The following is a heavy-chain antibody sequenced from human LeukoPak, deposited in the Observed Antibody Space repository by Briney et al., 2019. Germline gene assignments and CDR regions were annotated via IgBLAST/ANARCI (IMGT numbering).Heavy chain of an antibody. Sequence: SETLSLTCTVSGGSISSGGYYWSWIRQPPGKGLEWIGYIYHSGSTYYNPSLKSRVTISVDRSKNQFSLKLSSVTAADTAVYYCAREKKVPAAVDYWGQGTLVTVAS. J-gene: IGHJ4*02. D-gene: IGHD2-2*01. CDR2: IYHSGST. CDR1: GGSISSGGYY. CDR3: AREKKVPAAVDY. V-gene: IGHV4-30-2*01.